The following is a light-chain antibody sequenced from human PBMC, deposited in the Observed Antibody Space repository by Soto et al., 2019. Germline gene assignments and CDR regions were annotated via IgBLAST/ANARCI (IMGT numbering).Light chain of an antibody. CDR2: GAS. CDR3: QQYNNWPPLT. CDR1: QSVSSN. J-gene: IGKJ4*01. Sequence: EIVMTQSPATLSVSPGERATLSCRASQSVSSNLAWYQQKPGQAPRLLIYGASTRATGIPARFSGSGSGTEFTLTISSLQSEDFAVYYCQQYNNWPPLTLGAGTKVDIK. V-gene: IGKV3-15*01.